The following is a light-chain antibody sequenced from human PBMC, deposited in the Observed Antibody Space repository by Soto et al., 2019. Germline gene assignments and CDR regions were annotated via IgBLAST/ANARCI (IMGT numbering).Light chain of an antibody. CDR2: AAS. V-gene: IGKV1-27*01. Sequence: DIQMTQSPSSLSASVGDRVTITCRASQGISNYLAWYQQKPGKVPKLLIYAASTLQSGVPSRFSGSGSGTDFSFTISSLQPEDIATYYCQQSNDLVSFGQGTRLEIK. CDR1: QGISNY. CDR3: QQSNDLVS. J-gene: IGKJ5*01.